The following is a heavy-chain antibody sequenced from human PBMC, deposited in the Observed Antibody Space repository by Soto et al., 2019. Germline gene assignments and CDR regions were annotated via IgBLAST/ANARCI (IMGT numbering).Heavy chain of an antibody. Sequence: QVQLVQSGAEVKKPGSSVKVSCKASGGTFSSYTITWVRQAPGQGLEWMGRIIPILGIPNYAQKFQGRVTITADKSTSTAYMELSSLRSEDTAVYYCATVGAVAGTVRFDPWGQGTLVTVSS. D-gene: IGHD6-19*01. CDR1: GGTFSSYT. J-gene: IGHJ5*02. V-gene: IGHV1-69*02. CDR2: IIPILGIP. CDR3: ATVGAVAGTVRFDP.